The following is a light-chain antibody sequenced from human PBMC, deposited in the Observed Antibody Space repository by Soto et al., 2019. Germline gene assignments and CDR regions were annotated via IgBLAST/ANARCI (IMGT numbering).Light chain of an antibody. V-gene: IGLV2-11*01. CDR1: SSDIGGYNY. Sequence: QSVLTQPRSVSGSPGQSVTVSCTGTSSDIGGYNYVSWYQQHPGEAPKLMIYDVTKRPAGVPDRFSGSKSDNTASLTISGLQAEDEADYYCCSYAGTYTFVLFGGGTKLTVL. CDR3: CSYAGTYTFVL. J-gene: IGLJ2*01. CDR2: DVT.